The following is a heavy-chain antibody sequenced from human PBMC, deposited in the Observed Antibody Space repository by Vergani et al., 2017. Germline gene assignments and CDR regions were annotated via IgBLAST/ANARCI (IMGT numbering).Heavy chain of an antibody. CDR3: ARVERSGWSRGDAFDI. CDR2: IYYSGST. D-gene: IGHD6-19*01. Sequence: QVQLQESGPGLVKPSETLSLTCTVSGGSISSYYWSWIRQPPGKGLEWIVYIYYSGSTNYNPSLKSRVTKAVDTSKNQFSLKLSSVTAADTAVYYCARVERSGWSRGDAFDIWGQGTMVTVSS. J-gene: IGHJ3*02. CDR1: GGSISSYY. V-gene: IGHV4-59*01.